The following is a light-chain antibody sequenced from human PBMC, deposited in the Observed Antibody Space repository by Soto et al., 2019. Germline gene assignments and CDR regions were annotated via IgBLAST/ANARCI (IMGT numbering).Light chain of an antibody. CDR2: AAS. Sequence: DIQMTQSPLSLSASVGDRVTITCRASQSISDYVNWYQHKPGKAPKLLIFAASSLPSGVPSRFSGSGSGTDFTLAISNVQPEDYATYHCQQSHSVPFTFGPGTNV. V-gene: IGKV1-39*01. CDR1: QSISDY. J-gene: IGKJ3*01. CDR3: QQSHSVPFT.